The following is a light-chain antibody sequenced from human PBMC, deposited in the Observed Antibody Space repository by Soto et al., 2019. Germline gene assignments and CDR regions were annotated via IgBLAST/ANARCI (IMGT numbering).Light chain of an antibody. CDR1: QSVRNN. CDR3: HQYNNWTRT. CDR2: CAS. V-gene: IGKV3-15*01. Sequence: EILITQSPATLSVSPGERSTLSCRASQSVRNNLAWYQQKPGQAPSLLIYCASTRATGIPARFSGSGSGTEFTLTISSLQSEDFAVYFCHQYNNWTRTFGQGTRLEIK. J-gene: IGKJ5*01.